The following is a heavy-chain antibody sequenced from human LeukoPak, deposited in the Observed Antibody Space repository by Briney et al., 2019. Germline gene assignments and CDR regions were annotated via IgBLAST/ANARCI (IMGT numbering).Heavy chain of an antibody. CDR1: GYTFTSYD. D-gene: IGHD3-22*01. Sequence: GASVKVSCKASGYTFTSYDINWVRQATGQGLEWMGWMNPNSGNIGYAQKFQGRVTMTRNTSISTAYMELSSLRSEDTAVYYCAITYYYDSSGLNWFDPWGQGTLVTVSS. J-gene: IGHJ5*02. CDR3: AITYYYDSSGLNWFDP. V-gene: IGHV1-8*01. CDR2: MNPNSGNI.